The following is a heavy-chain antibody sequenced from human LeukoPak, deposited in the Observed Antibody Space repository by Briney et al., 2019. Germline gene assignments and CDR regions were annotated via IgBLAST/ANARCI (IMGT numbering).Heavy chain of an antibody. CDR3: AKTVWFGELFPFDY. Sequence: PGGSLRLSCAASGFTFSSYGMHWVRQAPGKGLEWVAFIRYDGSIKYYADSVKGRFTISRDNSKNTLYLQMNSLRAEDTAVYYCAKTVWFGELFPFDYWGQGTLVTVSS. J-gene: IGHJ4*02. CDR1: GFTFSSYG. V-gene: IGHV3-30*02. D-gene: IGHD3-10*01. CDR2: IRYDGSIK.